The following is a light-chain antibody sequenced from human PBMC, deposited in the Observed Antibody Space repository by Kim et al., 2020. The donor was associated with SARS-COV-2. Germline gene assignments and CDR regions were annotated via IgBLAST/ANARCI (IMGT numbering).Light chain of an antibody. V-gene: IGLV4-69*01. CDR3: QTWGTGTVV. CDR2: LNSDGSH. J-gene: IGLJ2*01. CDR1: SGHSSYA. Sequence: QLVLTQSPSASASLGASVKLTCTLSSGHSSYAIAWHQQQPEKGPRYLMKLNSDGSHARGGGIPDRFSGSSSGDERYLTISSLQSEDEADYYCQTWGTGTVVFGGGTQLTVL.